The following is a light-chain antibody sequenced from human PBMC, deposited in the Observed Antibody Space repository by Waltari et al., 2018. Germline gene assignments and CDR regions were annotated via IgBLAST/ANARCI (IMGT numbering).Light chain of an antibody. CDR1: QSVFYRSDNKNY. J-gene: IGKJ1*01. V-gene: IGKV4-1*01. Sequence: DIVMTQSPDSLAVSLGARATIDCTSSQSVFYRSDNKNYLAWYQHKPGQPPKLLFYWASTRESGVPDRFSASGSGTDFTLTINNLQAEDVAVYYCQQYYRSRTFGQGTKVEIK. CDR2: WAS. CDR3: QQYYRSRT.